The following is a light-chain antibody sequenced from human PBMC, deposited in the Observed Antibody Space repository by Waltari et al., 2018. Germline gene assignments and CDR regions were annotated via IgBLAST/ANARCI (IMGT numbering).Light chain of an antibody. V-gene: IGLV6-57*01. J-gene: IGLJ3*02. CDR3: QSYDTNIRV. Sequence: NFLLTHPHPVSASPGQTVTISSTPSSGTLFTNHVQWYQQRPGSSPSMIIYEDNKRPSGVPDRFSGSIDSSSNSASLTISGLKTEDEADYYCQSYDTNIRVFGGGTKLTVL. CDR2: EDN. CDR1: SGTLFTNH.